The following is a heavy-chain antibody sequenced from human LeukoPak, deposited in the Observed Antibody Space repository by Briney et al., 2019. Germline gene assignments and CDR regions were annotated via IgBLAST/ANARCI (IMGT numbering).Heavy chain of an antibody. CDR2: IYHSGST. V-gene: IGHV4-38-2*02. CDR1: GYSISSGYY. CDR3: ARHHFQLSDLDY. Sequence: SETLSLTCTVSGYSISSGYYWGCSRPPPGKGLEWIGSIYHSGSTYYNPSLKGRVTISVDTSKNQFSLKLSSVTAADTAVYYCARHHFQLSDLDYWGQGTLVTVSS. D-gene: IGHD2-2*01. J-gene: IGHJ4*02.